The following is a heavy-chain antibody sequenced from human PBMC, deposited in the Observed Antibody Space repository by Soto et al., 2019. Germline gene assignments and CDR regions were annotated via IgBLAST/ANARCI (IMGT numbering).Heavy chain of an antibody. Sequence: QMQLVQSGPEVKKPGTSVKVSCKASGFTFTSSAVQWVRQARGQRLEWIGWIVVGSGNTNYAQKFQERVTITRDMSTSTAYMELSSRRSEDTAVYYCAAEVDYYGSGSPDAFDIWGQGTMVTVSS. J-gene: IGHJ3*02. CDR1: GFTFTSSA. D-gene: IGHD3-10*01. CDR2: IVVGSGNT. V-gene: IGHV1-58*01. CDR3: AAEVDYYGSGSPDAFDI.